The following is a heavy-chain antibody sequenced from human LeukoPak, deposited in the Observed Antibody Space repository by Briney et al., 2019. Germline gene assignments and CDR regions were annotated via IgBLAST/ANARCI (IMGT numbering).Heavy chain of an antibody. Sequence: GRSLRLSCAASGFTFSSYAIHWVRQAPGEGLEWVAVIWDDGRAKYYADSVRGRFTISRDNSKNTLYLQMNSLRAEDTAVYYCARETRPPGLAVAGLDSWGQGTLVTVSS. CDR2: IWDDGRAK. CDR1: GFTFSSYA. V-gene: IGHV3-33*01. CDR3: ARETRPPGLAVAGLDS. J-gene: IGHJ4*02. D-gene: IGHD6-19*01.